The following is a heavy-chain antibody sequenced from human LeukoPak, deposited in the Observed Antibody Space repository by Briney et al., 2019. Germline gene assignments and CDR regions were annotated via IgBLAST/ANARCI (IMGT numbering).Heavy chain of an antibody. J-gene: IGHJ4*02. Sequence: PGGSLRLSCAASGFTFSSDAMSWVRQAPGKGLEWVSGISGSGDSTNYADSVKGRFTISRDNSKNTLYLQMNSLRAEDTAVYYCARGSGWLDYWGQGTLVTVSS. CDR3: ARGSGWLDY. CDR1: GFTFSSDA. V-gene: IGHV3-23*01. CDR2: ISGSGDST. D-gene: IGHD6-19*01.